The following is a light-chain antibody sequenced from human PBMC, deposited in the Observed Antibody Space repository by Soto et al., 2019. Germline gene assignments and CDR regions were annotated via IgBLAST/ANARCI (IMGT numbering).Light chain of an antibody. CDR1: QSISSY. Sequence: DIQMTQSPSSLSASVGDRVTITCRASQSISSYLNWYRQKPVKAPKLLIYAASSLQSGVPSRFSGSGSGTDFTLTISSLQPEDFATYYCQQSYSTPWTFGQGTKVDIK. J-gene: IGKJ1*01. CDR3: QQSYSTPWT. V-gene: IGKV1-39*01. CDR2: AAS.